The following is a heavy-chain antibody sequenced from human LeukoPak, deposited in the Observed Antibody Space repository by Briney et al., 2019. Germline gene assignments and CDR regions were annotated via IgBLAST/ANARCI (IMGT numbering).Heavy chain of an antibody. D-gene: IGHD3-22*01. J-gene: IGHJ4*02. CDR2: IYTSGST. Sequence: SETLSLTCTVPGGSISSYYWSWIRQPAGKGLVWIGRIYTSGSTNYNPSLKSRVTISVDTSKNQFSLKLSSVTAADTAVYYCASSYYYDSSGYYFFNYWGQGTLVTVSS. CDR1: GGSISSYY. CDR3: ASSYYYDSSGYYFFNY. V-gene: IGHV4-4*07.